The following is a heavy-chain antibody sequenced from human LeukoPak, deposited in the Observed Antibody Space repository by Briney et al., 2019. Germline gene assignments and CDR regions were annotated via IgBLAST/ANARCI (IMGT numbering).Heavy chain of an antibody. D-gene: IGHD3-22*01. CDR1: GFTFSSYS. Sequence: PGGSLRLSCAASGFTFSSYSMNWVRQAPGKGLEWVSSISSSSSYIYYADSVKGRFTISRDNAKNSLYLQMNSLRAEDTVVYYCARDLDYYDSSGPDYWGQGTLVTVSS. V-gene: IGHV3-21*01. J-gene: IGHJ4*02. CDR2: ISSSSSYI. CDR3: ARDLDYYDSSGPDY.